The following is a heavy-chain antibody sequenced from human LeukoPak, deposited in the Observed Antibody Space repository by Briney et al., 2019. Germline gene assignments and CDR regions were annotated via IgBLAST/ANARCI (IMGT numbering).Heavy chain of an antibody. V-gene: IGHV4-39*01. CDR3: ARPSDYYYYGMDV. J-gene: IGHJ6*02. Sequence: SETLSLTCTVSGGFISSSSYYWGWIRQPPGTGLEWIGSIYYSGSTYYNPSLKSRVTISVDTSKNQFSLKLSSVTAADTAVYYCARPSDYYYYGMDVWGQGTTVTVSS. CDR1: GGFISSSSYY. CDR2: IYYSGST.